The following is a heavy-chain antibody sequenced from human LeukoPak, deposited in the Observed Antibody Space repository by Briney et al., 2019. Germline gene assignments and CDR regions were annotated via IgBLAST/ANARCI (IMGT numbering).Heavy chain of an antibody. J-gene: IGHJ3*02. V-gene: IGHV4-59*01. D-gene: IGHD2-2*01. CDR1: GGSISSYY. Sequence: SETLSLTCTVSGGSISSYYWSWIRQPPGKGLEWIGYIYYSGSTNYNPSLKSRVTISVDTSKNQFSLKLSSVTAADTAVYYCARAPGVVVPAAIAFDIWGQGTMVTVSS. CDR3: ARAPGVVVPAAIAFDI. CDR2: IYYSGST.